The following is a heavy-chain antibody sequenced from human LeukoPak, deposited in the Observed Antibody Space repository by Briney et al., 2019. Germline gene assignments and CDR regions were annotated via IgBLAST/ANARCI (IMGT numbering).Heavy chain of an antibody. CDR1: GYTFTSYD. Sequence: ASVKVSCKASGYTFTSYDINWVRQATGQGLEWMGWMNPNSGNTGYAQKFQGRVTMTRNTSISTAYMELSSLRSEDTAVYYCAREETSGSLNYYYGMDVSGQGTTVTVSS. D-gene: IGHD3-10*01. CDR3: AREETSGSLNYYYGMDV. CDR2: MNPNSGNT. J-gene: IGHJ6*02. V-gene: IGHV1-8*01.